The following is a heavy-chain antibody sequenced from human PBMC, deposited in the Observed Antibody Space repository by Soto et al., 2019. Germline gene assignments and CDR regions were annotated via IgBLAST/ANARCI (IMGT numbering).Heavy chain of an antibody. V-gene: IGHV1-69*13. D-gene: IGHD2-15*01. CDR2: IIPIFGTA. CDR3: AREMVVVVAATHDAFDI. J-gene: IGHJ3*02. CDR1: GGTFSSYA. Sequence: SVKVCCKASGGTFSSYAISWLRQSPGQGLEWMGGIIPIFGTANYAQKFQGRVTITADESTSTAYMELSSLRSEDTAVYYCAREMVVVVAATHDAFDIWGQGTMVTVSS.